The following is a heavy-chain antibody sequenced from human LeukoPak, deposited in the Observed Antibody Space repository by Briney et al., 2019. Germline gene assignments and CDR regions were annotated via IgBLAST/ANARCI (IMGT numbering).Heavy chain of an antibody. CDR2: ISGSGGST. CDR3: ARDNVVAVAGTGDYGMDV. D-gene: IGHD6-19*01. CDR1: GFTFSSYA. J-gene: IGHJ6*02. Sequence: GGSLRLSCAASGFTFSSYAMSWVRQAPGKGLEWVSAISGSGGSTYYADSVKGRFTISRDNSKNTLYLQMNSLRAEDTAVYYCARDNVVAVAGTGDYGMDVWGQGTTVTVSS. V-gene: IGHV3-23*01.